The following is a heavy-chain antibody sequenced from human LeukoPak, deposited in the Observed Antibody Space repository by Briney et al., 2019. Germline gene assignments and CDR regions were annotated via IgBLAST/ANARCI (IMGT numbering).Heavy chain of an antibody. D-gene: IGHD3-22*01. J-gene: IGHJ4*02. CDR1: GGSFSGYY. V-gene: IGHV4-34*01. Sequence: SETLSLTCAVYGGSFSGYYWSWIRQPPGKGLEWIGEINHSGSTNYNPSLKSRVTISVDTSKNQFSLKLSSVTAADTAVYYCARDSYYDSSGYLPDYWGQGTLVTVSS. CDR3: ARDSYYDSSGYLPDY. CDR2: INHSGST.